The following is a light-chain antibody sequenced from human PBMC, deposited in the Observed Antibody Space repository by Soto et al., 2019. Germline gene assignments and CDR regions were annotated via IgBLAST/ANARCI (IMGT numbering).Light chain of an antibody. CDR2: EVN. Sequence: QSALTQPPSASGSPGQSVAISCTGTSSDVGGYNYVSWYQQHPGKAPKLMIYEVNKRPSGVPDRFSGSKSGNTASLTVSCLQAKDEADYFCSSYAGSSNVFGTGTKLTVL. CDR1: SSDVGGYNY. V-gene: IGLV2-8*01. J-gene: IGLJ1*01. CDR3: SSYAGSSNV.